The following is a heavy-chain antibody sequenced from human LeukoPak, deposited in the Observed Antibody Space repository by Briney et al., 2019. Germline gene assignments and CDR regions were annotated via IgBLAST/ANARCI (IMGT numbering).Heavy chain of an antibody. CDR1: GFTFSSYA. D-gene: IGHD6-6*01. CDR2: ISSNGGIT. V-gene: IGHV3-64*01. J-gene: IGHJ4*02. CDR3: ARGGSIAARPIDY. Sequence: TGGSLRLSCAASGFTFSSYAMHWVRQAPGKGLEDVSAISSNGGITYYANSVKGRFTISRDNSKNTLFLQMGSLRAEDMAVYYCARGGSIAARPIDYWGQGTLVTVSS.